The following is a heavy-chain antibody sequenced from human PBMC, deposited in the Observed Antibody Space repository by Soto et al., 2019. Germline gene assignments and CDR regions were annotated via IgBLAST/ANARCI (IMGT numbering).Heavy chain of an antibody. CDR1: GGSFTSNNW. V-gene: IGHV4-4*02. CDR3: ASRAPGTSVDY. D-gene: IGHD1-7*01. CDR2: ISRTGST. J-gene: IGHJ4*02. Sequence: PSETLSLTCAVSGGSFTSNNWWTWVRQPPGQGLEWIGEISRTGSTNYNPSLKSRVTISLDKSETQFPLKVTSLTAADTAVYYCASRAPGTSVDYWGKGTLVTVSS.